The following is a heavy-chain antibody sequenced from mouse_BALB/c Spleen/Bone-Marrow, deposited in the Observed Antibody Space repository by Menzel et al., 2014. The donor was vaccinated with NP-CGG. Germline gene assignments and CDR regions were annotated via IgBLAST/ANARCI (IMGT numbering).Heavy chain of an antibody. CDR2: IHPNSGNT. J-gene: IGHJ2*01. D-gene: IGHD3-2*02. Sequence: QVQLQQSGSVLVRPGASVKLSCKASGYTFTSSCMHWAKQRPGQGLEWIGEIHPNSGNTNYNEKFKGKATLTVDTSSSTAYVDLSSLTSEDSAVYYCARSGFDYLGQGTTLTVSS. CDR1: GYTFTSSC. V-gene: IGHV1S130*01. CDR3: ARSGFDY.